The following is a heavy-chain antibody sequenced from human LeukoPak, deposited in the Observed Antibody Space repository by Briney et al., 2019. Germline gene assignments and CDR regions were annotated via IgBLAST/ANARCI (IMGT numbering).Heavy chain of an antibody. CDR2: ISGSGGST. V-gene: IGHV3-23*01. J-gene: IGHJ5*02. Sequence: PGGSLRLSCAASGFTFSSYAMSWVRQAPGKGLEWVSAISGSGGSTYYADSVKGRFTISRDNSKNTLYLQMNSLRAEDTAVYYCAKGATKPGYGSSWYWSGWFDPWGQGTLVTVSS. D-gene: IGHD6-13*01. CDR3: AKGATKPGYGSSWYWSGWFDP. CDR1: GFTFSSYA.